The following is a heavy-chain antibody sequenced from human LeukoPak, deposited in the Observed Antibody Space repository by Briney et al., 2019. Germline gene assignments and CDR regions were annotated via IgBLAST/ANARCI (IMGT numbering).Heavy chain of an antibody. CDR1: GFTFSNAW. CDR2: TSGDEDST. V-gene: IGHV3-23*01. J-gene: IGHJ4*02. CDR3: TIDLMTGFSSGWHFGY. Sequence: GGSLRLSCAASGFTFSNAWMSWVRQAPGKGLEWLAVTSGDEDSTHYADSVRGRFVISTDNSKNSLFLQMNSPRADDTAVYYCTIDLMTGFSSGWHFGYWGQGTLVTVSS. D-gene: IGHD6-19*01.